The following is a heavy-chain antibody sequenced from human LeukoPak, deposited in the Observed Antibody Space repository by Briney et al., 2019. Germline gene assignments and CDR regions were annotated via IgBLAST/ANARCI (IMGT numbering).Heavy chain of an antibody. CDR3: AKHATTVVTPGWYFDL. D-gene: IGHD4-23*01. CDR2: ISWNSGSI. CDR1: GFTFDDYA. J-gene: IGHJ2*01. Sequence: HPGGSLRLSCAASGFTFDDYAMHWVRQAPGKGLEWVSGISWNSGSIGYADSVKGRFTISRDNAKNSLYLQMNSLRAEDTALYYCAKHATTVVTPGWYFDLWGRGTLVTVSS. V-gene: IGHV3-9*01.